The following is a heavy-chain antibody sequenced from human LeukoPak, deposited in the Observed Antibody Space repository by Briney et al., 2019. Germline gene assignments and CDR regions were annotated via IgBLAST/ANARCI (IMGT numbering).Heavy chain of an antibody. Sequence: PGGSLRLSCAASGLTFSRYWMTWFRQAPGKGLEWVANIKQDGSEKYYADSVKGRFTISRDNSKNTLYLQMNSLRAEDTAVYYCAKVLARPKYRSGSPPRFYYGMDVWGQGTTVTVFS. CDR1: GLTFSRYW. V-gene: IGHV3-7*01. CDR2: IKQDGSEK. D-gene: IGHD3-10*01. J-gene: IGHJ6*02. CDR3: AKVLARPKYRSGSPPRFYYGMDV.